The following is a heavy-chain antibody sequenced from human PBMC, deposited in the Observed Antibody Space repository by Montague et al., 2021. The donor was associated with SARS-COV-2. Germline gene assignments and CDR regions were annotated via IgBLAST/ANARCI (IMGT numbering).Heavy chain of an antibody. V-gene: IGHV3-23*01. CDR3: AKVWGYYDSSGYYYVWGFDH. CDR2: ISSRGYYT. CDR1: GFTFNSHA. J-gene: IGHJ4*02. Sequence: SLRLSCAASGFTFNSHAMTWVRQPPGKGLDWVSTISSRGYYTYFADSVKGRFTISRDNSNSTVFLQMNGLRVEDTAVYYCAKVWGYYDSSGYYYVWGFDHWGQGTLVTVSS. D-gene: IGHD3-22*01.